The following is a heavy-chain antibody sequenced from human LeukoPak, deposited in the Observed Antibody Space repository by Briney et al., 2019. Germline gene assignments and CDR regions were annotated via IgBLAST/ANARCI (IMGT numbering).Heavy chain of an antibody. J-gene: IGHJ4*02. V-gene: IGHV3-30*01. CDR3: ARDASGSHYPSYFDY. CDR2: TSYDGSDK. CDR1: GFTFSNYA. Sequence: GRSLRLSCAASGFTFSNYAMHWVRQTPGKGLESMAVTSYDGSDKYYADSVQGRFTISRDNSKNTLYLHVNSLSAEDTAVYYCARDASGSHYPSYFDYWGQGTLVTVSS. D-gene: IGHD3-10*01.